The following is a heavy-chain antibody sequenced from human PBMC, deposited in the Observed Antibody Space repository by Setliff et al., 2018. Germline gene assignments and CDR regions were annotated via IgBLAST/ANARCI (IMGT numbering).Heavy chain of an antibody. J-gene: IGHJ5*02. CDR2: IKQDGREK. V-gene: IGHV3-7*03. CDR1: GFNFSNYW. D-gene: IGHD3-10*01. Sequence: GGSLRLSCVVSGFNFSNYWMSWVRQVPGKGLEWVANIKQDGREKNYADSGKGRFTISRDNVRSSLFLQMNSLRVEDTAIYYCTRGWGLWLGQLSTLPFDPWGQGTLVTVSS. CDR3: TRGWGLWLGQLSTLPFDP.